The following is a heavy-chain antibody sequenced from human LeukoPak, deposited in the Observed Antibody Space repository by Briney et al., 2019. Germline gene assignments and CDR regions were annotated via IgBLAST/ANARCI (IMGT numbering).Heavy chain of an antibody. J-gene: IGHJ5*02. CDR2: ISSSSTI. D-gene: IGHD1-7*01. CDR3: ARESITGTRWFDP. Sequence: GGSLRLSCAASGFTFSSYSMNWVRQAPGKGLEWVSYISSSSTIYYADSVKGRFTISRDNAKNSLYLQMNSLRAEDTAVYYCARESITGTRWFDPWGQGTLVTVSS. CDR1: GFTFSSYS. V-gene: IGHV3-48*01.